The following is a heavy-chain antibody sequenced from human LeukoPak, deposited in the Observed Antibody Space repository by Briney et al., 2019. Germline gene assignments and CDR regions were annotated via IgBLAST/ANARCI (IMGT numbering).Heavy chain of an antibody. V-gene: IGHV3-30*18. CDR2: ISYDGSNK. Sequence: PGRSLRLSCAASGFTFSSYGMHWVRQAPGKGLERVAVISYDGSNKYYADSVKGRFTISRDNSKNTLYLQMNSLRAEDTAVYYCAKDPSDSGSYPDYWGQGTLVTVSS. CDR3: AKDPSDSGSYPDY. CDR1: GFTFSSYG. D-gene: IGHD1-26*01. J-gene: IGHJ4*02.